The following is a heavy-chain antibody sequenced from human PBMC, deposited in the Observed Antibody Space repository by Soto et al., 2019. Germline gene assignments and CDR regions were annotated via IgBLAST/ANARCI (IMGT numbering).Heavy chain of an antibody. V-gene: IGHV3-30-3*01. CDR3: ARDPDPAVAGYFDY. J-gene: IGHJ4*02. Sequence: GGSLRLSCAASGFTFSSYAMHWVRQAPGKGLEWVAVISYDGSNKYYADSVKGRFTISRDNSKNTLYLQMNSLRAEDTAVYYCARDPDPAVAGYFDYWGQGTLVTVSS. CDR1: GFTFSSYA. D-gene: IGHD6-19*01. CDR2: ISYDGSNK.